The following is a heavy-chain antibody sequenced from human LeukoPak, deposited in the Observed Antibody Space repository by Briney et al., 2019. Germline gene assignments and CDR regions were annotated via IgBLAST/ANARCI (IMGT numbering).Heavy chain of an antibody. CDR1: GFTFSSYA. CDR2: ISYDGSNK. Sequence: GGSLRLSCAASGFTFSSYAMHWVRQAPGKGLEWVAVISYDGSNKYYADSVKGRFTISRDNSKNTLYLQMNSLRAEDTAVYYCARDLNQIYGDYVYYYYYGMDVWGQGTTVTVSS. CDR3: ARDLNQIYGDYVYYYYYGMDV. V-gene: IGHV3-30-3*01. D-gene: IGHD4-17*01. J-gene: IGHJ6*02.